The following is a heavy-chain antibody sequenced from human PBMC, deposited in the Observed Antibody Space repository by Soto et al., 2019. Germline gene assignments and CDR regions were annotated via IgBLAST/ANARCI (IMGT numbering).Heavy chain of an antibody. J-gene: IGHJ4*02. CDR1: GFSLSTSGVG. Sequence: QITLKESGPTLVKPTQTLTLTCTFSGFSLSTSGVGVGWIRQPPGKALEWLALIYWDDDKRYSPSLKSRLTITKDTSKNQLVLTMTNMDPVDTATYYCAHRGMTTVVPPFDSWGQGTLVTVSS. CDR2: IYWDDDK. D-gene: IGHD4-17*01. V-gene: IGHV2-5*02. CDR3: AHRGMTTVVPPFDS.